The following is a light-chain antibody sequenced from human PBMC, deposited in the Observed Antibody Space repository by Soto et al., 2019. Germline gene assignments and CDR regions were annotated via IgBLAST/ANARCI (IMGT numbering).Light chain of an antibody. CDR3: SSYAGNNNLL. CDR1: SSDVGAYNY. J-gene: IGLJ2*01. Sequence: QSVLTQPPSASGSPGQSVTISCTGTSSDVGAYNYVSWYQHHPGKAPKLVIYEVSKRPSGVPDRFSGSKSGNTASLTVSGLQAEDEADYHCSSYAGNNNLLFGGGTQLTVL. V-gene: IGLV2-8*01. CDR2: EVS.